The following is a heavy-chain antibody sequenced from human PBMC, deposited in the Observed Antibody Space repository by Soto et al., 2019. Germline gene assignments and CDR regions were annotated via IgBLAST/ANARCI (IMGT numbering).Heavy chain of an antibody. J-gene: IGHJ6*03. CDR1: GFTFSSYA. D-gene: IGHD2-15*01. CDR2: ISGSGGST. CDR3: AKDLRYCSGGSCYPVYYYYYMEV. V-gene: IGHV3-23*01. Sequence: GGSLRLSCAASGFTFSSYAMSWVRQAPGKGLEWVSAISGSGGSTYYADSVKGRFTISRDNSENTLYLQMNSLRAEDTAVYYCAKDLRYCSGGSCYPVYYYYYMEVWGKGTTVTV.